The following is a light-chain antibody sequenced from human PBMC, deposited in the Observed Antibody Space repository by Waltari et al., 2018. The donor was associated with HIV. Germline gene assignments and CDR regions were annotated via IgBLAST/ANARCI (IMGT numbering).Light chain of an antibody. V-gene: IGKV3-15*01. CDR2: GAS. CDR3: QQYNDWPLT. Sequence: EIVMTQSPATLSVSPGERATASCRASQTVSSSLAWYQQKPGQAPRLLIYGASTRATGIAARFSGSGSGTECALTISSLQSEDFAVYYCQQYNDWPLTFGGGTRVEIK. CDR1: QTVSSS. J-gene: IGKJ4*01.